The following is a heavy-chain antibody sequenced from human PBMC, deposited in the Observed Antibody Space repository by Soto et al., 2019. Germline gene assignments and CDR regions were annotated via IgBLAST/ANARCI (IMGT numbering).Heavy chain of an antibody. D-gene: IGHD6-19*01. CDR2: ISGSGGST. V-gene: IGHV3-23*01. CDR1: GFTFSSYA. J-gene: IGHJ3*02. CDR3: AKDRQQWLVPDAFDI. Sequence: GGSLRLSCAASGFTFSSYAMSWVRQAPGKGLEWVSAISGSGGSTYYADSVKGRFTISRDNSKNTLYLQMNSLRAEDTAVYYCAKDRQQWLVPDAFDIWRQGTMVTVSS.